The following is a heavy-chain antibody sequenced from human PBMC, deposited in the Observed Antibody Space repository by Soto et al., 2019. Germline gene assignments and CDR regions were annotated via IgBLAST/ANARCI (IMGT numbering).Heavy chain of an antibody. D-gene: IGHD3-16*01. V-gene: IGHV1-69*01. CDR1: GGTFSSYA. Sequence: QVQLVQSGAEVKNPGSSVKVSCTASGGTFSSYAISWVRQAPGPGLEWMGGIIPIFGTANYAQRFQGRVTITADESTSTAYMELSSLRSEDTAVYYCARDVPRLGELPLYSYGMDVWGQGATVTVSS. J-gene: IGHJ6*02. CDR2: IIPIFGTA. CDR3: ARDVPRLGELPLYSYGMDV.